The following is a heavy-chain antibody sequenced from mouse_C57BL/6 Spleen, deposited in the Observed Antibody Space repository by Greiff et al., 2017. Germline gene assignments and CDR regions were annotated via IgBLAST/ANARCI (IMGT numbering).Heavy chain of an antibody. CDR2: IGPGNGNT. CDR3: ARGGTTVVARGWYFDF. V-gene: IGHV14-3*01. CDR1: GFNIKNTY. D-gene: IGHD1-1*01. J-gene: IGHJ1*03. Sequence: EVQLQQSVAELVRPGASVKLSCTASGFNIKNTYMTWVKQRPEQGLEWIGRIGPGNGNTKYAPKFQGKATITADTSSNTAYLELRSLTSEDTAIDYCARGGTTVVARGWYFDFWGKGTTVTVSS.